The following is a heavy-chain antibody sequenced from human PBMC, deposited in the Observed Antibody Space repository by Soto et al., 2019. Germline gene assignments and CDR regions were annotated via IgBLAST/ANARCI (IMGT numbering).Heavy chain of an antibody. CDR2: IYHSGST. CDR3: ARAAATDYYYYGMDV. V-gene: IGHV4-4*02. CDR1: GGSISSSNW. Sequence: LSLTCAVSGGSISSSNWWSWVRQPPGKGLEWIGEIYHSGSTNYNPSLKSRVTISVDKSKNQFSLKLSSVTAADTAVYYCARAAATDYYYYGMDVWGQGTTVTVS. D-gene: IGHD1-1*01. J-gene: IGHJ6*02.